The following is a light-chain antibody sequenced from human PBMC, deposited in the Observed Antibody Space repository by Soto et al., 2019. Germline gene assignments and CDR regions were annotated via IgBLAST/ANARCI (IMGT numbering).Light chain of an antibody. CDR3: QKYESAPFT. J-gene: IGKJ3*01. CDR2: AAS. CDR1: QVINNY. V-gene: IGKV1-27*01. Sequence: DIQMTQSPSSLSASVGDRVTITCRASQVINNYLAWYQQKPGKGPKLLIYAASTLHSGDPSRFSGSGSGTDLTLSISSLQPEDVATYYCQKYESAPFTFGPGTKVEIK.